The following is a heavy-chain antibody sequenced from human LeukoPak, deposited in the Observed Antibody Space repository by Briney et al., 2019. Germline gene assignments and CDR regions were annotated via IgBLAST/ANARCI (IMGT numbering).Heavy chain of an antibody. J-gene: IGHJ3*02. D-gene: IGHD3-10*01. CDR1: GYTFTSYY. CDR2: INPSGGST. V-gene: IGHV1-46*01. CDR3: ARDPVVAVGPGEDAFDI. Sequence: ASVKVSCKASGYTFTSYYMHWVRRAPGQGLEWMGIINPSGGSTSYAQKFQGRVTMTRDTSTSTVYMELSSLRSEDTAVYYCARDPVVAVGPGEDAFDIWGQGTMVTVSS.